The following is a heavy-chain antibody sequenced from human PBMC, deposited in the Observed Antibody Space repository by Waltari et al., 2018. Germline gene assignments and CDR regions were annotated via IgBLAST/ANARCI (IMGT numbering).Heavy chain of an antibody. CDR2: TNPRVGST. D-gene: IGHD3-16*01. CDR1: GYTFTSYY. Sequence: QVQLVQSGAEVKKPGASVKVSCKASGYTFTSYYMHWVRQAPGQGLEWMGKTNPRVGSTSYAQQFQGRVTMTRDTSTSTVYMELSSLRSEDTAVYYCARGRGHIWGSSAGQWGQGTLVTVSS. V-gene: IGHV1-46*01. CDR3: ARGRGHIWGSSAGQ. J-gene: IGHJ4*02.